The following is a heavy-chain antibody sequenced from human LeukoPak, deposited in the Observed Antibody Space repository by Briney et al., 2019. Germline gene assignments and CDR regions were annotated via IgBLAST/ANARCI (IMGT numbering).Heavy chain of an antibody. V-gene: IGHV4-59*08. D-gene: IGHD2-21*01. CDR2: IFYSGST. CDR1: GDSISSYY. J-gene: IGHJ4*02. Sequence: SETLSLTCTVSGDSISSYYWSWIRQPPGKGLEWIGYIFYSGSTNSNPSLKSRVTISVDTSKTQFSLHLSSVTAADTAVYYCARHGAAYSFDYWGQGTLVTVSS. CDR3: ARHGAAYSFDY.